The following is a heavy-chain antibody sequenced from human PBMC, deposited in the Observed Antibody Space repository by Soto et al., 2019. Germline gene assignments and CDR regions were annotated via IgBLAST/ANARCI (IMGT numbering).Heavy chain of an antibody. CDR2: INPNSGGT. J-gene: IGHJ3*02. D-gene: IGHD3-9*01. V-gene: IGHV1-2*04. Sequence: ASVKVSCKASGYTFTSYDINWVRQATGQGLEWMGWINPNSGGTNYAQKFQGWVTMTRDTSISTAYMELSRLRSDDTAVYYCARGGYYDILTGEGGAFDIWGQGTMVTVSS. CDR3: ARGGYYDILTGEGGAFDI. CDR1: GYTFTSYD.